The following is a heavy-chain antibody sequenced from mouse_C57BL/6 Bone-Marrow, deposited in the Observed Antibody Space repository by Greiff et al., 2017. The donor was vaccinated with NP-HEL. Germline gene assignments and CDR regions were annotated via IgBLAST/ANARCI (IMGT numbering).Heavy chain of an antibody. CDR1: GYTFTDYN. CDR3: ANYGSYFDY. Sequence: EVKLQESGPELVKPGASVKMSCKASGYTFTDYNMHWVKQSHGKSLEWIGYINPNNGGTSYNQKFKGKATLTVNKSSSTAYMELRSLTSEDSAVYYCANYGSYFDYWGQGTTLTVSS. CDR2: INPNNGGT. D-gene: IGHD1-1*01. J-gene: IGHJ2*01. V-gene: IGHV1-22*01.